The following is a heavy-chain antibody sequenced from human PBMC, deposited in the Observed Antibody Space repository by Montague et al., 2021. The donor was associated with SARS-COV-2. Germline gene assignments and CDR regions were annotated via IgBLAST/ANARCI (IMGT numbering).Heavy chain of an antibody. J-gene: IGHJ4*02. D-gene: IGHD5-24*01. V-gene: IGHV4-59*01. CDR1: GGSISSYY. CDR2: IYYSGST. CDR3: ARVFPRWPQFVPYFDY. Sequence: SETLSLTCTVSGGSISSYYWSWIRQPPGKGLEWIGYIYYSGSTNYNPSLKSRVTISVDTSKNQFSLKLSTVTAADTAVYYCARVFPRWPQFVPYFDYWGQGTLVTVSS.